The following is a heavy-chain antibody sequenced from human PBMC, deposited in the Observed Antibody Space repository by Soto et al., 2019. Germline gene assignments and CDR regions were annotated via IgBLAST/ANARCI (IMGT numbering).Heavy chain of an antibody. CDR3: AHNAGHYYYDSSGYFDY. V-gene: IGHV2-5*01. Sequence: SGPTLVNPTQTLTLTCTFSGFSLSTSGVGVGWIRQPPGKALEWLALIYWNDDKRYSPSLKSRLTITKDTSKNQVVLTMTNMDPVDTATYYCAHNAGHYYYDSSGYFDYWGQGTLVTVS. CDR1: GFSLSTSGVG. J-gene: IGHJ4*02. D-gene: IGHD3-22*01. CDR2: IYWNDDK.